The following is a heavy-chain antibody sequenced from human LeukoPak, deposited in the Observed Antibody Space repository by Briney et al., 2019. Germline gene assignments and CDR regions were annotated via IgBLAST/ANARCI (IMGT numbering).Heavy chain of an antibody. D-gene: IGHD6-13*01. CDR2: ISWNSGSI. V-gene: IGHV3-9*01. CDR3: AKVGYSSSWYTVGYYFDY. Sequence: PGRSLRLSCAASGFTFDDYAMHWVRQAPGKGLEWVSGISWNSGSIGYADSVKGRFTISRDNAKNSLYLQMNSLRAEDTAVYYCAKVGYSSSWYTVGYYFDYWGQGTLVTVSS. CDR1: GFTFDDYA. J-gene: IGHJ4*02.